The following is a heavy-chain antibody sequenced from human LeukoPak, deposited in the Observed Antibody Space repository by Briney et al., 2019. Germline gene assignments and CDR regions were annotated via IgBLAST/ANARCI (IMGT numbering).Heavy chain of an antibody. J-gene: IGHJ5*02. CDR1: AFTFTNSW. CDR2: IKPDGSDT. V-gene: IGHV3-7*01. Sequence: GGSLRLSCVASAFTFTNSWMSWVRQAPGKGLEWVADIKPDGSDTGYVDSVKGRLTISRDNAKNSLYLQMDSLRVEDTAVYYCVRGTRLADRWGQGTLVTVSS. CDR3: VRGTRLADR. D-gene: IGHD1-7*01.